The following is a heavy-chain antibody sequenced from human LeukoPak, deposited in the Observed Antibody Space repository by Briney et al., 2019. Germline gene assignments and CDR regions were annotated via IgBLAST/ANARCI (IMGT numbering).Heavy chain of an antibody. CDR3: ARRGGSGRSFDY. CDR2: IYSSGST. J-gene: IGHJ4*02. Sequence: SETLSLTCTVSGGSISSSSYYWGWIRQPPGKGLEWIGSIYSSGSTYYNPSHKSRVTISVDTSKNQFSLNLSSVPASDTAVYYCARRGGSGRSFDYWGQGILVTVSS. V-gene: IGHV4-39*01. D-gene: IGHD3-10*01. CDR1: GGSISSSSYY.